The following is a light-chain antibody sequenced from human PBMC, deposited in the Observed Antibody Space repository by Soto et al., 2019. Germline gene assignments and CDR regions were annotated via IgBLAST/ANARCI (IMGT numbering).Light chain of an antibody. CDR2: GAS. J-gene: IGKJ1*01. CDR1: ESVSIS. V-gene: IGKV3D-15*01. CDR3: QQYHVWPKWT. Sequence: EIVMTQSPATLSVSPGEGATLSCRASESVSISLAWYQHKPGQPPRLLIHGASTRASGIPPRLSGSGSGTEFTLTISSLQSEDSAVYFCQQYHVWPKWTFGPGTKVDIK.